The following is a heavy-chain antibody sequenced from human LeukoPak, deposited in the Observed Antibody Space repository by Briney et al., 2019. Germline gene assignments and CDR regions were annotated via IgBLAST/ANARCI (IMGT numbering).Heavy chain of an antibody. CDR1: GGTFSSYT. V-gene: IGHV1-69*02. CDR3: SGSGSYYTSNFDY. CDR2: IIPILGIA. Sequence: SVKVSCKASGGTFSSYTISWVRQAPGQGLEWMGRIIPILGIANYAQKYQGRVTITADKSTSTAYMELSSLRSEDTAVYYCSGSGSYYTSNFDYWGQGTLVTVSS. J-gene: IGHJ4*02. D-gene: IGHD3-10*01.